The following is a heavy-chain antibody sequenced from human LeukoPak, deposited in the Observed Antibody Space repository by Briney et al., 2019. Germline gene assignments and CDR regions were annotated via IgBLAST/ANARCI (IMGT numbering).Heavy chain of an antibody. CDR3: ARTYCSGGSCYSNIDY. V-gene: IGHV3-21*01. CDR1: GFTFSSYS. D-gene: IGHD2-15*01. J-gene: IGHJ4*02. Sequence: GGSLGLSCAASGFTFSSYSMNWVRQAPGKGLEWVSSISSSSSYIYYADSVKGRFTISRDNAKNSLYLQMNSLRAEDTAVYYCARTYCSGGSCYSNIDYWGQGTLVTVSS. CDR2: ISSSSSYI.